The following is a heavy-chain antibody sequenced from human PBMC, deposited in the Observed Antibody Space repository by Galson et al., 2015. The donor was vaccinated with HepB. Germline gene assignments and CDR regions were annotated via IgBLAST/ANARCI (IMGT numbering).Heavy chain of an antibody. Sequence: SLRLSCAASGFTFSTYAMSWVRQAPGKGLEWVSGISGSGGYTSYAASVKGRFTISRDNSENTLYLQMNSLRAEDTAVYYCAKEGRVMRGYFDYWGQGNLVTVSS. V-gene: IGHV3-23*01. CDR1: GFTFSTYA. D-gene: IGHD3-16*01. CDR3: AKEGRVMRGYFDY. J-gene: IGHJ4*02. CDR2: ISGSGGYT.